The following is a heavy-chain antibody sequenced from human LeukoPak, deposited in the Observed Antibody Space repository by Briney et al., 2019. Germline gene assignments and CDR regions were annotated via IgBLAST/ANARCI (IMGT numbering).Heavy chain of an antibody. CDR1: GFTFSINA. V-gene: IGHV3-23*01. CDR3: AKGGSSWYPHAFDI. J-gene: IGHJ3*02. Sequence: GGSLRLSRAASGFTFSINAMSWVRQAPGRGLEWVSAISGSGGSTYYADSVKGRFTISRDNSKNTVYLQMNSLRGEDTAIYYCAKGGSSWYPHAFDIWGQGTMVTVSS. CDR2: ISGSGGST. D-gene: IGHD6-13*01.